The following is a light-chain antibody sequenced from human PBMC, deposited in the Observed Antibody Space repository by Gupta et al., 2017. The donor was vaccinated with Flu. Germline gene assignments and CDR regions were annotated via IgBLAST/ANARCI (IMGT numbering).Light chain of an antibody. Sequence: TSSDVGRYNDVSWYRQYPGKAPEVMIYEVTKRPSGIPDRFSGSKSGNTASLTVSGLQAEDEADYYCSSYAARNNVIFGGGTKLTVL. CDR3: SSYAARNNVI. J-gene: IGLJ2*01. V-gene: IGLV2-8*01. CDR1: SSDVGRYND. CDR2: EVT.